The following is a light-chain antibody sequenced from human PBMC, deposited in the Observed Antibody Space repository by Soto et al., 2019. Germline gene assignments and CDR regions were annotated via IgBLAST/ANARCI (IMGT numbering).Light chain of an antibody. CDR3: QQRSNWPLT. J-gene: IGKJ4*01. Sequence: EIVLTQSPATLSLSPGERATLSCRASQSVSSHLAWYQQKPGQAPRLLIYDASHRATGIPARFSGSGSGTDFTLTISSLEPEDFAVYYCQQRSNWPLTFGGGTEVEIK. V-gene: IGKV3-11*01. CDR1: QSVSSH. CDR2: DAS.